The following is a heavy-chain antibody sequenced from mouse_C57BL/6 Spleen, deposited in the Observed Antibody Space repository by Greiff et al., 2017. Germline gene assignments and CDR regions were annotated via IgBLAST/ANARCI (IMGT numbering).Heavy chain of an antibody. CDR3: ARRSYGYDEDYYAMDY. CDR1: GYTFTNYW. Sequence: QVQLQQPGAELVKPGASVKMSCKASGYTFTNYWMHWVKQRPGRGLEWIGRIDPNSGGTKYNEKFKSKATLTVDKPSSTAYMQLSSLTSEDSAVYYCARRSYGYDEDYYAMDYWGQGTSVTVSS. D-gene: IGHD2-2*01. V-gene: IGHV1-72*01. CDR2: IDPNSGGT. J-gene: IGHJ4*01.